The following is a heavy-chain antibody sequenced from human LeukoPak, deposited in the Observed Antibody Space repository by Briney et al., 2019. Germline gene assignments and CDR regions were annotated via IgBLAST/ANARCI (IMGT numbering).Heavy chain of an antibody. CDR3: ARDSGGGSSFYFDH. V-gene: IGHV3-48*01. D-gene: IGHD2-15*01. Sequence: PGGSLRLSCAASGFTFSNYGMNWVRQAPGKGLEWISYISSSLIYYADSVKGRFTISRDNAKNSLYLQMNSLRAEDTAVYYCARDSGGGSSFYFDHWGQGSLIAVSS. CDR2: ISSSLI. CDR1: GFTFSNYG. J-gene: IGHJ4*02.